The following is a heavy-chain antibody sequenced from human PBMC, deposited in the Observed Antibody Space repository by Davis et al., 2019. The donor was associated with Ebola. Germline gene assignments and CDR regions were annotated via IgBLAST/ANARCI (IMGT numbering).Heavy chain of an antibody. V-gene: IGHV3-48*02. D-gene: IGHD3-10*01. CDR3: ARDSGNDFDY. CDR2: ISSSSSTI. Sequence: GESLKISCAASGFTFSSYSMNWVRQAPGKGLEWVSYISSSSSTIYYADSVKGRFTISRDNAKNSPYLQMNSLRDEDTAVYYCARDSGNDFDYWGQGTLVTVSS. CDR1: GFTFSSYS. J-gene: IGHJ4*02.